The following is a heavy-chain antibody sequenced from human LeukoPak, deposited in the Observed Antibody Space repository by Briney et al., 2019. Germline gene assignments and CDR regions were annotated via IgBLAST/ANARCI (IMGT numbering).Heavy chain of an antibody. V-gene: IGHV3-30-3*01. Sequence: PGGSLRPSCAASGFTFSSYAMHWVRQAPGKGLEWVAVISYDGSNKYYADSVKGRFTISRDNSKNTLYLQMNSLRAEDTAVYYCARDPKASFYYFDYWGQGTLVTVSS. CDR2: ISYDGSNK. CDR3: ARDPKASFYYFDY. CDR1: GFTFSSYA. J-gene: IGHJ4*02.